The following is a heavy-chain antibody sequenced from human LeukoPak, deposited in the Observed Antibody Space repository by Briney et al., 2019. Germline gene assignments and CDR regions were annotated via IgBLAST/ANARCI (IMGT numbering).Heavy chain of an antibody. CDR3: AKVRSRDYYYGSGSTEDY. D-gene: IGHD3-10*01. CDR1: GFTFSSYG. Sequence: GGSLRLSCAASGFTFSSYGMSWVRQAPGKGLEWVSAISGSGGSTYYADSVKGRFTISRDNSKNTLYLQMNSLRAEDTAVYYCAKVRSRDYYYGSGSTEDYWGQGTLVTVSS. CDR2: ISGSGGST. V-gene: IGHV3-23*01. J-gene: IGHJ4*02.